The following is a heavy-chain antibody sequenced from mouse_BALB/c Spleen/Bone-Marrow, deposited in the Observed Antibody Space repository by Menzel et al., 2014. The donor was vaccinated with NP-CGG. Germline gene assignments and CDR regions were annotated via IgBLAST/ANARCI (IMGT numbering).Heavy chain of an antibody. V-gene: IGHV7-3*02. CDR2: IRNKANGYTT. CDR1: GFTFTDYY. J-gene: IGHJ2*01. Sequence: EVKLMDSGGGLVQPGGSLRLSCATSGFTFTDYYMNWVRQPPGKALEWLGFIRNKANGYTTEYSASVKSRFTISRDNSQNILYLQMNTLRADDSATYYCARDKGRVFFDYWGQGTTLTVSS. CDR3: ARDKGRVFFDY.